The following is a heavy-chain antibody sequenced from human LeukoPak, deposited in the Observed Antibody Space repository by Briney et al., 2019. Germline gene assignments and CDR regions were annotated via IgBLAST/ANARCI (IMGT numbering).Heavy chain of an antibody. CDR2: ISSSSSTI. D-gene: IGHD4-17*01. J-gene: IGHJ4*02. V-gene: IGHV3-48*04. Sequence: GGSLRLSCAASGFTFSSYSMNWVRQAPGKGLEWVSYISSSSSTIYYADSVKGRFTISRDNAKNSLYLQMNSLRAEDTALYYCAKRGRYGDYESPFDYWGQGTLVTVSS. CDR3: AKRGRYGDYESPFDY. CDR1: GFTFSSYS.